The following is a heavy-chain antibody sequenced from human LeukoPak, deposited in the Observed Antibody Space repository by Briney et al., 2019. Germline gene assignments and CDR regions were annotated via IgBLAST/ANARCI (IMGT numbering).Heavy chain of an antibody. J-gene: IGHJ4*02. CDR1: GYTLTELS. V-gene: IGHV1-46*01. CDR2: INPSGGST. Sequence: GASVKVSFKVSGYTLTELSMHWVRQAPGQGLEWMGIINPSGGSTSYAQKFQGRVTMTRDMSTSTVYMELSSLRSEDTAVYYCARGGVGITGTGLDYWGQGTLVTVSS. D-gene: IGHD1-20*01. CDR3: ARGGVGITGTGLDY.